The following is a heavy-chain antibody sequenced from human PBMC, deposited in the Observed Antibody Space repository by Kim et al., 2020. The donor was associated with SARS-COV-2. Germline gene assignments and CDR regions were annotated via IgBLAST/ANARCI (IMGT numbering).Heavy chain of an antibody. D-gene: IGHD3-10*01. CDR3: TTGWKRFGELSSYYCDY. Sequence: GGSLRLSCAASGFTFSNAWMSWVRQAPGKGLEWVGRIKSKTDGGTTDYAAPVKGRFTISRDDSKNTLYLQMNSLKTEDTAVYYCTTGWKRFGELSSYYCDYWGQGTLVTVSS. J-gene: IGHJ4*02. CDR2: IKSKTDGGTT. V-gene: IGHV3-15*01. CDR1: GFTFSNAW.